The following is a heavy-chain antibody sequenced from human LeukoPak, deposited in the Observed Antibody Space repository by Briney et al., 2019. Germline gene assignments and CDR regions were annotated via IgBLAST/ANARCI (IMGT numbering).Heavy chain of an antibody. CDR2: IYYSGST. CDR3: ARDCGGDCYTAFDI. Sequence: PSETLSLTCTVSGGSISSYYWSWIRQPPGKGLEWIGYIYYSGSTNYNPSPKSRVTISVDTSKNQFSLKLSSVTAADTAVYYCARDCGGDCYTAFDIWGQGTMVTVSS. J-gene: IGHJ3*02. V-gene: IGHV4-59*08. D-gene: IGHD2-21*02. CDR1: GGSISSYY.